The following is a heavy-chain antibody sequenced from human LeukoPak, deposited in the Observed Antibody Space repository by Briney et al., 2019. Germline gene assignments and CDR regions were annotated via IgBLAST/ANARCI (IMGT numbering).Heavy chain of an antibody. CDR3: ARDGPTVGTFDY. CDR2: TNHSGST. D-gene: IGHD4-11*01. J-gene: IGHJ4*02. Sequence: PSETLSLTCAVYGGSFSGYYWSWIRQPPGKGLEWIGETNHSGSTNYNPSLKSRVTISVDTSKNQFSLKLSSVTAADTAVYYCARDGPTVGTFDYWGQGTLVTVSS. V-gene: IGHV4-34*01. CDR1: GGSFSGYY.